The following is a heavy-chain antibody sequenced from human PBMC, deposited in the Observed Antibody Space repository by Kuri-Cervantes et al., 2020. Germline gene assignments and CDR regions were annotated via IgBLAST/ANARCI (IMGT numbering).Heavy chain of an antibody. Sequence: LTLSCNVSGSSISNYYWSWNRQLAAKGLVWIGRIYTSGSTNYNPSLKSRVTISVDKSKNQFSLKLSSETAADTAVYYCARVVGDWLYYFDYWGQGTVVTVSS. J-gene: IGHJ4*02. D-gene: IGHD3/OR15-3a*01. CDR2: IYTSGST. V-gene: IGHV4-4*07. CDR3: ARVVGDWLYYFDY. CDR1: GSSISNYY.